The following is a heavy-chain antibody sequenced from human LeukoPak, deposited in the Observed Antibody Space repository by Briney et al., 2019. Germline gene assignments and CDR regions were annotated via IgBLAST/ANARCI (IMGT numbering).Heavy chain of an antibody. CDR1: GFTVSRNY. CDR3: ARESDDSSGYYFDY. CDR2: MYTGGTT. J-gene: IGHJ4*02. V-gene: IGHV3-53*05. D-gene: IGHD3-22*01. Sequence: PGGSLRLSCAASGFTVSRNYMSWVRQAPGKGLEWVSIMYTGGTTYYADSVKGRFTISRDNSKNTLYLQMNSLRAEDTAVYYCARESDDSSGYYFDYWGQGTLVTVSS.